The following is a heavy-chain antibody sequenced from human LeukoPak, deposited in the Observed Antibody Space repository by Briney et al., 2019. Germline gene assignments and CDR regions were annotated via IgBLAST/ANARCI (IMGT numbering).Heavy chain of an antibody. CDR1: GYTFTSYP. Sequence: VASLKVSCKASGYTFTSYPISWVRQAPGQGLEWMRWLNPNSGGTNYAQKFQGRVTMTRDTSISTAYMELSRLRSDDTAVYYCASLAASGTSWFDPWGQGTLVTVSS. J-gene: IGHJ5*02. CDR3: ASLAASGTSWFDP. CDR2: LNPNSGGT. V-gene: IGHV1-2*02. D-gene: IGHD6-13*01.